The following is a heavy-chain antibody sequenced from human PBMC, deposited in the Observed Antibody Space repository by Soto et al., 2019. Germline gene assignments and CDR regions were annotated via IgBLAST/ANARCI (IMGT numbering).Heavy chain of an antibody. CDR2: VSSSSSYI. CDR3: AGASYYYYYMDV. Sequence: EVQLVESGGGLVKPGGSLRLSCAASGFTFSSYSMNWVRQAPGKGLEWVSSVSSSSSYIYYADSVKGRFTISRDNAKNSLYLQMNSLRAEDTAVYYCAGASYYYYYMDVWGKGTTVTVSS. V-gene: IGHV3-21*01. J-gene: IGHJ6*03. CDR1: GFTFSSYS.